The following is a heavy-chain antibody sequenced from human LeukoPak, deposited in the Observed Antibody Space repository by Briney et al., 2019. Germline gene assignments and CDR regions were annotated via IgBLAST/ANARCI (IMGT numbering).Heavy chain of an antibody. D-gene: IGHD2-2*01. Sequence: SETLFLTCTVSGGSMSGYYWSWIRQPPGKGLEWIGYIYYNGNTNYSPSLKSRVTISIDTSKNQLSLKLSSVTAADTAVYYCARDSTSWKNWFDPWGQGILVTVSS. CDR3: ARDSTSWKNWFDP. V-gene: IGHV4-59*01. CDR2: IYYNGNT. CDR1: GGSMSGYY. J-gene: IGHJ5*02.